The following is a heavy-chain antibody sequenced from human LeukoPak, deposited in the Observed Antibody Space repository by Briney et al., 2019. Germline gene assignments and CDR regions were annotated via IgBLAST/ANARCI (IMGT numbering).Heavy chain of an antibody. V-gene: IGHV4-59*01. D-gene: IGHD2-8*01. CDR3: AMGGVLDAFDI. Sequence: SETLSLTCTVSGGSISSYYWSWIRQPPGKGLAWIEYIYYSGSTNYNPSLKSRVTISVDTSKNQFSLKLSSVTAADTAVYYCAMGGVLDAFDIWGQGTMVTVSS. CDR1: GGSISSYY. CDR2: IYYSGST. J-gene: IGHJ3*02.